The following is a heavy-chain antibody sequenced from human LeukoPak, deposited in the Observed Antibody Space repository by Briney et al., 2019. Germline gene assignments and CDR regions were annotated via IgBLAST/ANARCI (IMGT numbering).Heavy chain of an antibody. CDR2: INWNGGST. CDR1: GFTFDDYG. D-gene: IGHD6-13*01. V-gene: IGHV3-20*04. Sequence: GGSLRLSCAASGFTFDDYGMSWVRQAPGKGLEWVSGINWNGGSTGYADSVKGRFTISRDNAKNSLYLQMNSLRAEDTALYYCARSQDPGIAAAGFSDYWGQGTLVTVSS. J-gene: IGHJ4*02. CDR3: ARSQDPGIAAAGFSDY.